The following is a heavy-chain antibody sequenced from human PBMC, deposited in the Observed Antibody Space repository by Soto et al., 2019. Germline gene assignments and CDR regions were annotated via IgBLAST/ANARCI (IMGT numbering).Heavy chain of an antibody. V-gene: IGHV3-21*01. D-gene: IGHD1-26*01. Sequence: AASGFTFSSYSMNWVRQAPGKGLEWVSSISSSSSYIYYADSVKGRFTISRDNAKNSLYLQMNSLRAEDTAVYYCARSDSGSYSFAFDIWGQGTMVTVS. CDR3: ARSDSGSYSFAFDI. CDR2: ISSSSSYI. J-gene: IGHJ3*02. CDR1: GFTFSSYS.